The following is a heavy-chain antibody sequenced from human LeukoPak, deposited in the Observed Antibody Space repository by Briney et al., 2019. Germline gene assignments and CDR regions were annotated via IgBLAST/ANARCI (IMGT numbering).Heavy chain of an antibody. D-gene: IGHD3-10*01. CDR1: GGSISSYY. CDR2: IYYSGST. J-gene: IGHJ4*02. Sequence: SETLSLTCTVSGGSISSYYWSWIRQPPGKGLEWIGYIYYSGSTYYNPSLKSRVTISVDTSKNQFSLKLSSVTAADTAVYYCARLHGSGSNFDYWGQGTLVTVSS. V-gene: IGHV4-30-4*08. CDR3: ARLHGSGSNFDY.